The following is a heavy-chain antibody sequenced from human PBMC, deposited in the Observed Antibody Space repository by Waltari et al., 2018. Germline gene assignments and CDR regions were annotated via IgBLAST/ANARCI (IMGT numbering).Heavy chain of an antibody. J-gene: IGHJ4*02. CDR2: VNPDTGNA. Sequence: QVVLVQSGAEVKKPGASVKVSCKASGYIFINYYLHWVRQAPGQGPEWRGWVNPDTGNANYANKFRGRVTMTWKTSSNTAFMDLSDLKSDDTAVYYCVRDRTTVAARPGDYWGQGTLVTVSS. CDR3: VRDRTTVAARPGDY. D-gene: IGHD6-6*01. V-gene: IGHV1-2*07. CDR1: GYIFINYY.